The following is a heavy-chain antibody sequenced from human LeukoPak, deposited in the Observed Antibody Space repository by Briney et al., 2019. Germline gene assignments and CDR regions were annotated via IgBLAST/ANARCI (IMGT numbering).Heavy chain of an antibody. CDR2: ISSSGTTI. Sequence: GGSLRLSCAASGFTFSSYSMNWVRQAPGKGLEWVSYISSSGTTIYYEDSVKGRFTISRDNAKNSLYLQMNSLRAEDTAVYYCARRYCSSTSCLIDYWGQGTLVTVSS. D-gene: IGHD2-2*01. J-gene: IGHJ4*02. CDR1: GFTFSSYS. V-gene: IGHV3-48*04. CDR3: ARRYCSSTSCLIDY.